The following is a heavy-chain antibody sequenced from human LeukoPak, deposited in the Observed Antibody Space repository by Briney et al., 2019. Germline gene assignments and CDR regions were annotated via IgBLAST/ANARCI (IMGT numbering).Heavy chain of an antibody. CDR1: GYTFTTYY. Sequence: ASVKVSCKASGYTFTTYYISWVRQAPGQGLEWMGWISAYNGNTNYAQKFQGGVTMTTDTSTSTAYMELRSLRSDDTAVYYCAREEGAPIAAANVWGLGTMVTVSS. J-gene: IGHJ3*01. V-gene: IGHV1-18*01. CDR3: AREEGAPIAAANV. CDR2: ISAYNGNT. D-gene: IGHD6-13*01.